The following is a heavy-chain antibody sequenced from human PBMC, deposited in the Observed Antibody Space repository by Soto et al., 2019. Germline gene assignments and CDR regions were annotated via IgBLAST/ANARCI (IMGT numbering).Heavy chain of an antibody. D-gene: IGHD2-2*01. Sequence: QVQLQESGPGLVKPSETLSLTCTVSGGSISSYYWSWIRQPPGKGLEWIGYIYYSGSTNYNPSLKSRVTISVDTSKNQFSLKLSSVTAADTAVYYCARAPGGIVVPAAGGIRDDIPRGMDVWGQGTTVTVSS. CDR3: ARAPGGIVVPAAGGIRDDIPRGMDV. V-gene: IGHV4-59*01. J-gene: IGHJ6*02. CDR2: IYYSGST. CDR1: GGSISSYY.